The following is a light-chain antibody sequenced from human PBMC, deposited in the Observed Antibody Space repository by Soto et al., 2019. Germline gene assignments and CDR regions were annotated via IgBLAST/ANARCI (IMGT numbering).Light chain of an antibody. CDR2: EGD. CDR3: CSYAGGSTSPYV. V-gene: IGLV2-23*01. CDR1: SSDVGSYNL. J-gene: IGLJ1*01. Sequence: QSVLTQPASVSGSPGQSITISCTGTSSDVGSYNLVSWYQQHPGKAPKLMIYEGDKRPSGVSNRFSGSKSDNTASLTISGLQAEDEADYYCCSYAGGSTSPYVFGTWTKVTVL.